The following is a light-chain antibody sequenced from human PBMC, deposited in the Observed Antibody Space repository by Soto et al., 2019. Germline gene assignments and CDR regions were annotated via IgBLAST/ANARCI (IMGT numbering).Light chain of an antibody. CDR1: QSVGSN. J-gene: IGKJ1*01. V-gene: IGKV3-15*01. CDR3: QQYNYWPRT. CDR2: GAS. Sequence: EIVMTQSPATLSVSPGERATLSCRASQSVGSNLAWYQQRPGQTPRLLIYGASTRATGIPARFSGSGSGTEFTLTISSLQSEDFAVYYCQQYNYWPRTFGQGTKVDIK.